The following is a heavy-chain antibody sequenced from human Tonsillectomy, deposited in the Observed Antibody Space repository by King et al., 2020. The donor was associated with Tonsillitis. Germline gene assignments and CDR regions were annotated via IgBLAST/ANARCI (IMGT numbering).Heavy chain of an antibody. J-gene: IGHJ3*02. Sequence: VQLVESGAEVKKPGASVKVSCKASGYTFTGYYIHWVRQAPGQGLEWMGRINPNSGDTDYAQRFQGRVTMTRDTSISTAYMELSRLRSDDTAVYYCARARIAVAGTDAFDIWGQGTMVTVSS. CDR1: GYTFTGYY. D-gene: IGHD6-19*01. CDR2: INPNSGDT. V-gene: IGHV1-2*06. CDR3: ARARIAVAGTDAFDI.